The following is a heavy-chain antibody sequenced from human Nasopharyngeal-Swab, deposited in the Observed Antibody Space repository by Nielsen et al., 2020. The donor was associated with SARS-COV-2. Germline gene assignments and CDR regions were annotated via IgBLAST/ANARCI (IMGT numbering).Heavy chain of an antibody. D-gene: IGHD2/OR15-2a*01. CDR2: VFYSGTT. CDR1: GGSISSYY. Sequence: SETLSLTCSVSGGSISSYYWSWIRQRPGKGLEWLGYVFYSGTTNYNPSLKSRVSISVDTSKNQFSLKMSSMTAADTAVYYCARAVSELTTHSAADYWGQGTLVSVSS. J-gene: IGHJ4*02. CDR3: ARAVSELTTHSAADY. V-gene: IGHV4-59*01.